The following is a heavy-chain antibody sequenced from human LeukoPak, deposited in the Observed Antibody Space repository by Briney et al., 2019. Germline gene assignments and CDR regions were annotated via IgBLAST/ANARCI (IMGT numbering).Heavy chain of an antibody. CDR2: MNPNSGNT. V-gene: IGHV1-8*01. J-gene: IGHJ5*02. Sequence: ASVKVSCKASGYTFTSYDINWVRQATGQGLEWMGWMNPNSGNTGYAQKFQGRVTMTRNTSISTAYMELSSLRSEDTAVYYCAIYIVATYWFDPWGQGTLVTVSS. CDR3: AIYIVATYWFDP. CDR1: GYTFTSYD. D-gene: IGHD5-12*01.